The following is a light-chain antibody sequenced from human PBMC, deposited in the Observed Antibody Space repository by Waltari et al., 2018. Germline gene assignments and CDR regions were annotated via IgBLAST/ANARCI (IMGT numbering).Light chain of an antibody. Sequence: EIVLTQSPSTLSLSPGEGATLSCGASQSIRGYLAWYQQKPGQAPRLLIYDTSNRAAGVPMRFSGSGSGSDYTLTISSLEPEDFAVYYCQQRSAWPLTFGGGTKVEIK. CDR1: QSIRGY. V-gene: IGKV3-11*01. CDR3: QQRSAWPLT. J-gene: IGKJ4*01. CDR2: DTS.